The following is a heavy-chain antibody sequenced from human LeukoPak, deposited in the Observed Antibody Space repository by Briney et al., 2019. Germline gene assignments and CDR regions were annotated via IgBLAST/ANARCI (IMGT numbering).Heavy chain of an antibody. Sequence: GGSLRLSCAASGFTFSSHWMTWVRQAPGKGLEWVAFIRYDGSNKYYADSVKGRFTISRDNSKNTLYLQMNSLRAEDTAVYYCAKGEVGATTLIDYWGQGTLVTVSS. D-gene: IGHD1-26*01. J-gene: IGHJ4*02. CDR2: IRYDGSNK. CDR3: AKGEVGATTLIDY. CDR1: GFTFSSHW. V-gene: IGHV3-30*02.